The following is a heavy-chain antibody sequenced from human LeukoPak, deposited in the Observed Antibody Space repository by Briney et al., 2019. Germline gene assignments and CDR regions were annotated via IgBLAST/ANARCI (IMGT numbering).Heavy chain of an antibody. CDR2: INERGNT. Sequence: SETLSLTCGVYNGSFSHVYWNWIRQPPGKELEWIGEINERGNTNYNPSLRSRISISVDTSKNQFSLKLSSVTAADTAVYYCARSPVLYCSSTSCYYYYYMDVWGKGTTVTVSS. J-gene: IGHJ6*03. D-gene: IGHD2-2*01. CDR3: ARSPVLYCSSTSCYYYYYMDV. CDR1: NGSFSHVY. V-gene: IGHV4-34*01.